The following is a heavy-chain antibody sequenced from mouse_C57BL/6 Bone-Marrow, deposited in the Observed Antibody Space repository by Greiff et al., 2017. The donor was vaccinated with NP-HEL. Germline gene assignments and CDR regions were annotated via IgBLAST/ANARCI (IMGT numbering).Heavy chain of an antibody. J-gene: IGHJ2*01. CDR3: ARGGLRRRRFDY. CDR1: GYTFTSYW. CDR2: IHPNSGST. V-gene: IGHV1-64*01. D-gene: IGHD2-4*01. Sequence: QVQLQQPGAELVKPGASVKLSCKASGYTFTSYWMHWVKQRPGQGLEWIGMIHPNSGSTNYNEKFKSKATLTVDKSSSTAYMQLSSLTSEDSAVYYCARGGLRRRRFDYWGQGTTLTVSS.